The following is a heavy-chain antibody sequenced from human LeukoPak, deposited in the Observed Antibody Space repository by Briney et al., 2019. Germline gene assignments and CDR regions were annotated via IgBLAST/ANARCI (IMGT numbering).Heavy chain of an antibody. V-gene: IGHV3-74*01. J-gene: IGHJ3*02. Sequence: AGGSLRLSCAASGFTFSSYWMHWVRHAPGKGLVWVSRINSDGSSTTYADSVKGRFTISRDNAKNTLYLQMNSLRAEDTAVYYCARVYYYGSGTYYNDVRAFDIWGQGTMVTVSS. CDR2: INSDGSST. CDR3: ARVYYYGSGTYYNDVRAFDI. D-gene: IGHD3-10*01. CDR1: GFTFSSYW.